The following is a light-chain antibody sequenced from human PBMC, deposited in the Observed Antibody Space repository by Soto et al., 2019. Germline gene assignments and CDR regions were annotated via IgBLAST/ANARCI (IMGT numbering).Light chain of an antibody. J-gene: IGLJ1*01. CDR1: SNDVGDYNY. CDR2: EVS. Sequence: QSALAQPPSASGSPGQSVTISCTGTSNDVGDYNYVSWYQQHLGKAPKLMIYEVSKRPSGVPGRFSGSKSGNTASLTVSGLQAEDEADYYCSSYAGSSTLYVFGTGTKVTVL. CDR3: SSYAGSSTLYV. V-gene: IGLV2-8*01.